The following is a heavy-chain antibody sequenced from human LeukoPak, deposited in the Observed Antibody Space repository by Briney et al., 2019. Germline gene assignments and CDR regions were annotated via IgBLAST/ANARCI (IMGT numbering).Heavy chain of an antibody. V-gene: IGHV1-46*01. CDR2: INPSGGST. J-gene: IGHJ4*02. CDR1: GYTFTSYY. CDR3: ASEGFDY. Sequence: ASVKVSCKASGYTFTSYYMHWMRQAPGQGLEGMGIINPSGGSTSYAQKFQGRVTMTRDTSTSTVYMELSSLRSEYTAVYSCASEGFDYWGQGTLVTVSS.